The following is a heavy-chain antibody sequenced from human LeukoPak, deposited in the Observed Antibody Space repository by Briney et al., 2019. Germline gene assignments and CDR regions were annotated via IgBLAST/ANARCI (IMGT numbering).Heavy chain of an antibody. CDR1: GFGFSVLT. J-gene: IGHJ3*01. V-gene: IGHV3-21*01. CDR3: VREASHVFDF. CDR2: ISGRSSFI. Sequence: GGSLRLSCAASGFGFSVLTMNWVRQAPGKGLEWASSISGRSSFIWYADSVKGRFIISRDNAENSLFLQLNGLRAEDTAVYYCVREASHVFDFWGQGTMVTVSS.